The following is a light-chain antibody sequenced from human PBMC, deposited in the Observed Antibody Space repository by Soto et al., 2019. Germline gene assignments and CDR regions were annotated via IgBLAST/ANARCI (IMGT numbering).Light chain of an antibody. CDR3: QKYDRAPFT. Sequence: DIQMTQSPVSLSASVGDRVTITCRASQDIHRYLAWFQQKPGRLPKLLLFGASTLQSGVPARFSGSGSGTLFTLTINGLLPEDVATYYCQKYDRAPFTFGPGTKVDIK. V-gene: IGKV1-27*01. J-gene: IGKJ3*01. CDR1: QDIHRY. CDR2: GAS.